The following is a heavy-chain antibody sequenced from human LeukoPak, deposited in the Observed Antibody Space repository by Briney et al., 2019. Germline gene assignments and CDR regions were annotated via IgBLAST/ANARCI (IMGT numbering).Heavy chain of an antibody. J-gene: IGHJ2*01. Sequence: GGSLRLSCAASGFTFSNDWMHWVRHVPGKGLVWVSHINSDGRIINYADSVKGRFTISRDNAKNTLYLQMNSLRVEDTAVYYCARGRGWYFDLWGRGTLVTVSS. V-gene: IGHV3-74*01. CDR1: GFTFSNDW. CDR2: INSDGRII. CDR3: ARGRGWYFDL. D-gene: IGHD3-10*01.